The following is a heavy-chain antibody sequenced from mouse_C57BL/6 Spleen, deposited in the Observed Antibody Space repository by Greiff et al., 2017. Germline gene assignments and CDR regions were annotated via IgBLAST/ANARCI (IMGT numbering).Heavy chain of an antibody. Sequence: QVQLQQPGAELVKPGASVKMSCKASGYTFTGYWITWVKQRPGQGLEWIGDIYPGSGSTNYNEKFKGKATLTVDTSSSTAYMQLSSLTSEDSAVYYCARREGGSALAYWGQGTLVTVSA. CDR1: GYTFTGYW. D-gene: IGHD1-1*02. CDR2: IYPGSGST. J-gene: IGHJ3*01. V-gene: IGHV1-55*01. CDR3: ARREGGSALAY.